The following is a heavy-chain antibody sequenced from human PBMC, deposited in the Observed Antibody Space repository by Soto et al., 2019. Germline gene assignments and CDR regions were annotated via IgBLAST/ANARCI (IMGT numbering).Heavy chain of an antibody. Sequence: EVQLVESGGGLVKPGGSLRLSCAASGFTFSSYSMNWVRQAPGKGLEWVSSISSSSSYIYYADSVKGRFTIPRDNAKNSLYLQMNSLRAEDTAVYYCARDRGNIAVACFDSWGQGTLVTVSS. CDR3: ARDRGNIAVACFDS. J-gene: IGHJ4*02. CDR1: GFTFSSYS. V-gene: IGHV3-21*01. CDR2: ISSSSSYI. D-gene: IGHD6-19*01.